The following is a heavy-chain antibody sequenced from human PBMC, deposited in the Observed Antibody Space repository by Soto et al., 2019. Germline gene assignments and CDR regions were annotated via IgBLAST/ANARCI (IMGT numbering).Heavy chain of an antibody. CDR2: IIPILGIA. CDR1: GGTFSSYT. Sequence: QVQLVQSGAEVKKPGSSVKVSCKASGGTFSSYTISWVRQAPGQGLEWMGRIIPILGIANYAQKFQGRVTITAXXTXSXXYMELSSLRSEDTAVYYCAREALCGGSCYASWFDPWGQGTLVTVSS. J-gene: IGHJ5*02. D-gene: IGHD2-15*01. CDR3: AREALCGGSCYASWFDP. V-gene: IGHV1-69*08.